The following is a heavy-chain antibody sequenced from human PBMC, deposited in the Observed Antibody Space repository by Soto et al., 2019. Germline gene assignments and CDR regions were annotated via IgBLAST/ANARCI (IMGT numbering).Heavy chain of an antibody. V-gene: IGHV4-59*12. CDR2: IYHSGST. Sequence: SETLSLTCTVSGGSISSYYWSWIRQPPGKGLEWIGYIYHSGSTYYNPSLKSRVTISVDRSKNQISLKLSSVTAADTAVYYCARGMTTVTTFDDRGQGTPVTVSS. CDR1: GGSISSYY. D-gene: IGHD4-17*01. CDR3: ARGMTTVTTFDD. J-gene: IGHJ4*02.